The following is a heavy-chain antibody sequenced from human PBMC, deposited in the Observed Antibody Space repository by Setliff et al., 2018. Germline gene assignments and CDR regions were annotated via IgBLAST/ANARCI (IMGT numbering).Heavy chain of an antibody. CDR3: ARVVPLGGTDR. J-gene: IGHJ5*02. D-gene: IGHD1-1*01. CDR2: VYYSGYT. V-gene: IGHV4-39*07. Sequence: SETLSLTCNVPGGSVSSTSHFWGWIRQPPGKGMEWIGSVYYSGYTYYNPSLQSRVTISVDMSKNQFSLNLSSVTAADTAIYYCARVVPLGGTDRWGQGTLVTVSS. CDR1: GGSVSSTSHF.